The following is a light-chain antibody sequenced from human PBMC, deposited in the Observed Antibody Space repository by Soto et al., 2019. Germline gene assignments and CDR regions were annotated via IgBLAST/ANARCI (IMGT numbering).Light chain of an antibody. J-gene: IGKJ1*01. Sequence: DIVMTQSPLSLTVTPGEPASISCKSSQSLLHSNGYNYLDWYLQKPGQTPQLLIYLSSTRATEVPDRFSGSGSETKLTLQIIGGEADDVGVYYCKQTLQSASWTFGQGT. CDR1: QSLLHSNGYNY. CDR2: LSS. V-gene: IGKV2-28*01. CDR3: KQTLQSASWT.